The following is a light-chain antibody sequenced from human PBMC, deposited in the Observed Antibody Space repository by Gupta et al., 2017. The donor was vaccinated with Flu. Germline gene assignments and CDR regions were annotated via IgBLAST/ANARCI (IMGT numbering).Light chain of an antibody. V-gene: IGLV2-18*02. CDR2: EVT. Sequence: SVTISCTGTSSDVGAFNRVSWYQQPPGTAPKLMIYEVTNRPSGVPDRVSGSKSGNKASLTISGLQAEDEANYYCSSYTRSSTVVFGGGTKMTVL. J-gene: IGLJ2*01. CDR3: SSYTRSSTVV. CDR1: SSDVGAFNR.